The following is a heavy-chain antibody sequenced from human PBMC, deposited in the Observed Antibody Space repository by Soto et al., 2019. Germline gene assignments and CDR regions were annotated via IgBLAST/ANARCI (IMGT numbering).Heavy chain of an antibody. CDR1: GGSVSSGSYY. J-gene: IGHJ4*02. Sequence: SETLSLTCTVSGGSVSSGSYYWSWIRQPPGKGLEWIGYIYYSGSTNYNPSLKSRVTISVDTSKNQFSLKLSSVTAADTAVYYCARSWDTAMVYFDYWGQGTLVTVSS. CDR3: ARSWDTAMVYFDY. V-gene: IGHV4-61*01. CDR2: IYYSGST. D-gene: IGHD5-18*01.